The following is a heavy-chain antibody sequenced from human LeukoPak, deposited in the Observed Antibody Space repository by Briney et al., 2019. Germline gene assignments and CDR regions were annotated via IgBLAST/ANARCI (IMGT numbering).Heavy chain of an antibody. D-gene: IGHD3-10*01. CDR1: GGSISSGSYY. J-gene: IGHJ4*02. Sequence: SETLSLTCTVSGGSISSGSYYWSWIRQPPGKGLEWIGYIYYSGSTNYNPSLKSRVTISVDTSKNQFSLKLSSVTAADTAVYYCASTNYGSGSYFFDYWGQGTLVTVSS. CDR2: IYYSGST. CDR3: ASTNYGSGSYFFDY. V-gene: IGHV4-61*01.